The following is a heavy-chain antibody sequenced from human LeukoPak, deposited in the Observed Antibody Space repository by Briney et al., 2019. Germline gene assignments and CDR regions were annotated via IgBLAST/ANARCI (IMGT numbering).Heavy chain of an antibody. CDR3: ARFIMITFGGVIVPLYYFDY. CDR2: INHSGST. J-gene: IGHJ4*02. Sequence: KPSETLSLTCAVYGGSFSGYYWSWIRQPPGKGLEWIGEINHSGSTNYNPSLKSRVTISVDTSKNQFSLKLSSVTAADTAVYYCARFIMITFGGVIVPLYYFDYWGQGTLVTVSS. D-gene: IGHD3-16*02. V-gene: IGHV4-34*01. CDR1: GGSFSGYY.